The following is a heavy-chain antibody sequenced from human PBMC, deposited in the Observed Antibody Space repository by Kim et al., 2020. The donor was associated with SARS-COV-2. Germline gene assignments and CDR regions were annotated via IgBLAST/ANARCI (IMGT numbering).Heavy chain of an antibody. D-gene: IGHD3-10*01. J-gene: IGHJ6*01. Sequence: GGSLRLSCAASGFDFSTSWMHWARQAPGKGLVWVSRIISEGRRPTYADSVKGRFTISRDNGKNTLYLQMNSLRVEDTAVYYCVKAPWFGASYYYGMDVWG. CDR1: GFDFSTSW. CDR2: IISEGRRP. V-gene: IGHV3-74*01. CDR3: VKAPWFGASYYYGMDV.